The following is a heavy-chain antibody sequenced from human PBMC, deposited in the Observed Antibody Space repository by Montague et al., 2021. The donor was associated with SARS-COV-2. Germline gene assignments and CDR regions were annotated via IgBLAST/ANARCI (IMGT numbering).Heavy chain of an antibody. CDR3: ARIRPWLRSTGLMDV. CDR1: GFTFSSYE. D-gene: IGHD5-12*01. CDR2: ISSSGYTI. Sequence: SLRLSCAASGFTFSSYEMNWVRQAPGKGLEWVSYISSSGYTIYYADSVKGRFTISRDNAKNSLYLQMNRLRAEDTAVYYCARIRPWLRSTGLMDVWGQGTTVTVSS. J-gene: IGHJ6*02. V-gene: IGHV3-48*03.